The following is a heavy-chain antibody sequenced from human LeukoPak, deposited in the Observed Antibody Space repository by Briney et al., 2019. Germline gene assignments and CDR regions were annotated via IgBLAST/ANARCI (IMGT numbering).Heavy chain of an antibody. J-gene: IGHJ3*02. V-gene: IGHV1-18*01. CDR3: ARALIAVAGNPDAFDI. CDR1: GYTFTSYG. D-gene: IGHD6-19*01. Sequence: ASVKVSCKASGYTFTSYGISWVRQAPGQGLEWMGWISAYNGNTNYAQKLQGRVTMTTDTSTSTAYMELRSLRSDGTAVYYCARALIAVAGNPDAFDIWGQGTMVTVSS. CDR2: ISAYNGNT.